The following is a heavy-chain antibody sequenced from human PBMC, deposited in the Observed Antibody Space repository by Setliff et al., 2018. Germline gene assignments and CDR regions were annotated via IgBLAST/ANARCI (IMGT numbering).Heavy chain of an antibody. CDR1: GFPFNMYS. CDR2: ISHISFHI. Sequence: GGSLRLSCAASGFPFNMYSMHWVRQAPGKGLEWVSSISHISFHIYYRDSVKGRFTISRDNAKNSLYLQMDSLRADDTAVYFCAREKNTIVSGSGYHNYLDVWGTGTAVTVSS. J-gene: IGHJ6*03. CDR3: AREKNTIVSGSGYHNYLDV. V-gene: IGHV3-21*01. D-gene: IGHD1-26*01.